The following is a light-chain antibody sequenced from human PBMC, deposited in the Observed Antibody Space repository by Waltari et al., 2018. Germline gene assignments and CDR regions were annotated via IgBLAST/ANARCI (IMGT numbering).Light chain of an antibody. CDR3: GTWDSSLSAYV. V-gene: IGLV1-51*01. CDR1: SSNIGGNS. Sequence: QSVLTQPPSVSAAPGQTVTISCSGSSSNIGGNSVSWYQPPPGTAPKLLIYDNSKRPSGIPDRFSVSKSGTSATLGITGLQTGDEADYYCGTWDSSLSAYVFGTGTKVTVL. CDR2: DNS. J-gene: IGLJ1*01.